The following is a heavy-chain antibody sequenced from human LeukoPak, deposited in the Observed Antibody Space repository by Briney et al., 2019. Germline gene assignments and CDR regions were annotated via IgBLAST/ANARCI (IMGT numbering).Heavy chain of an antibody. J-gene: IGHJ4*02. D-gene: IGHD4-23*01. CDR3: ARDRRDYGGNSYFDY. CDR2: INPSGGST. Sequence: ASVKVSCTASGYTFTSYYMHWVRQAPGQGLEWMGIINPSGGSTSYAQKFQGRVTMTRDMSTSTVYMELSSLRSEDTAVYYCARDRRDYGGNSYFDYWGQGTLVTVSS. CDR1: GYTFTSYY. V-gene: IGHV1-46*01.